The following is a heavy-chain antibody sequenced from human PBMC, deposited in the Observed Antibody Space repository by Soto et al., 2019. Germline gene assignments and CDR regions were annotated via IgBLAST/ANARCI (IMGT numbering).Heavy chain of an antibody. Sequence: EVQVSESGGGLVQPGGSLRLSCATSGFTFSNYPMNWVRQAPGKGLEWVSGISAGGDRTYYADSVKGRFTIFRDNSNNSVSLRMNSLRVEDTAVSYCARRVWGQGTLVTVYS. CDR1: GFTFSNYP. CDR3: ARRV. J-gene: IGHJ4*02. V-gene: IGHV3-23*01. CDR2: ISAGGDRT.